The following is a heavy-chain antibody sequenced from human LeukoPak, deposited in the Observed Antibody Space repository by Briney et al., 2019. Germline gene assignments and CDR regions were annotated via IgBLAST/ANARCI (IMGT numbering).Heavy chain of an antibody. V-gene: IGHV4-34*01. CDR2: INDSGST. CDR3: ARGGKSYSSSWYQKFDY. Sequence: AASGGSSSSGSLCCGSQPPGGELVWLTGVINDSGSTNYSPSLKSRVTISVDTSKNQFSLKLSSVAAADTAVYYCARGGKSYSSSWYQKFDYWGQGTLVTVSS. J-gene: IGHJ4*02. D-gene: IGHD6-13*01. CDR1: GGSSSSGS.